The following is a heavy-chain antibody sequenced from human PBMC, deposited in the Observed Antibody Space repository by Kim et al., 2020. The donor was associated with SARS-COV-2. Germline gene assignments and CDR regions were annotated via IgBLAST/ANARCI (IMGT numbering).Heavy chain of an antibody. J-gene: IGHJ4*02. CDR3: ATHYYGSGVFDY. Sequence: NYAQKFQGRVTINADKSTSTAYMELSSLRSEDTAVYYCATHYYGSGVFDYWGQGTLVTVSS. D-gene: IGHD3-10*01. V-gene: IGHV1-69*02.